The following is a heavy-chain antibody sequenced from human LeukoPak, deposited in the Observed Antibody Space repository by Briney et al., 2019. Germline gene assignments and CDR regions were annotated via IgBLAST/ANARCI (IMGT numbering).Heavy chain of an antibody. CDR1: GFTFSSYA. CDR3: AKGGHLSGSHYYYYYGMDV. V-gene: IGHV3-23*01. D-gene: IGHD2/OR15-2a*01. J-gene: IGHJ6*02. CDR2: ISGSGGST. Sequence: PGGSLRLSCAASGFTFSSYAMSWVRQAPGKGLEWVSAISGSGGSTYYADSVKGRFTISRDNSKNTLYLQMNSLRAEDTAVYYCAKGGHLSGSHYYYYYGMDVWGQGTTVTVSS.